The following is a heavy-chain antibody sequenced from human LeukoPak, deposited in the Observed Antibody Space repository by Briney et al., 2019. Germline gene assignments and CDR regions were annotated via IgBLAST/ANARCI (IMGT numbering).Heavy chain of an antibody. D-gene: IGHD6-13*01. CDR3: ARVGQQLVQNYYYMDV. CDR2: ISGYNGNT. CDR1: GYTFTSYG. V-gene: IGHV1-18*01. J-gene: IGHJ6*03. Sequence: ASVKVSCKASGYTFTSYGISWVRQAPGQGLEWMGWISGYNGNTNYAQKLQGRVTMTTDTSTSTAYMELRSLRSDDTAVYYCARVGQQLVQNYYYMDVWGKGTTVTVSS.